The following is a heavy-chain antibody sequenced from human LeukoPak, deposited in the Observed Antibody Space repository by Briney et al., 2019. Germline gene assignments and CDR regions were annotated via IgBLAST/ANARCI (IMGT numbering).Heavy chain of an antibody. CDR3: AKGRVVSAFNH. V-gene: IGHV3-23*01. Sequence: GGSLRLSCAASGFTFGTYTMSWVRQAPGKGPEWVSGISGSGGTTDYTDSVKGRFTISRDNSKSTLFLQMRSLRVEDTAVYYCAKGRVVSAFNHWGRGTLVTVSS. CDR1: GFTFGTYT. CDR2: ISGSGGTT. J-gene: IGHJ4*01. D-gene: IGHD3-22*01.